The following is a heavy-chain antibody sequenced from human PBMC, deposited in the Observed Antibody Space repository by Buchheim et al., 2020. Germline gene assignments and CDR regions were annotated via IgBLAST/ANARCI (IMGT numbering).Heavy chain of an antibody. D-gene: IGHD3-9*01. CDR2: IYYSGST. Sequence: QLQLQESGPGLVKPSETLSLTCTVSGGSISSSSYYWGWIRQPPGKGLEWIGSIYYSGSTYYNPSLKSRVTISVDTSKHQFSLKLSSVTAADTAVYYCARHGGYDILTGYLFYFDYWGQGTL. J-gene: IGHJ4*02. V-gene: IGHV4-39*01. CDR3: ARHGGYDILTGYLFYFDY. CDR1: GGSISSSSYY.